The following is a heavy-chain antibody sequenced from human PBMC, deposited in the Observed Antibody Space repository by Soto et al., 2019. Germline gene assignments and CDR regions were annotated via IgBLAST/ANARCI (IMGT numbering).Heavy chain of an antibody. V-gene: IGHV1-18*01. CDR2: ISTDKGKT. J-gene: IGHJ4*02. Sequence: QVQLVQSGPEVKKPGASVKVSCKTSGYTFTSYGISWVRQAPGQGLEWMGWISTDKGKTNYAQKFQGRVTMTTDTSPSTAYMELRSLRSDDTAVYYCAPRSPAFDFWGQGTLVTVSS. CDR3: APRSPAFDF. CDR1: GYTFTSYG.